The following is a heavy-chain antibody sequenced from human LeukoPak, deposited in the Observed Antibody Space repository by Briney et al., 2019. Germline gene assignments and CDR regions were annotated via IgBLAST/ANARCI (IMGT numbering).Heavy chain of an antibody. CDR3: ARAGDPSYYDRRGYYFAF. CDR1: GGSFGSYY. J-gene: IGHJ4*02. CDR2: IYTTGTS. V-gene: IGHV4-4*07. Sequence: SETLSLTCTVFGGSFGSYYWSWVRQPAGKGLEWIGRIYTTGTSKYNPSLQSRVTMSVDKSKRQFSLNVTSVTAADTAVYYCARAGDPSYYDRRGYYFAFWGQGIQVTVSS. D-gene: IGHD3-22*01.